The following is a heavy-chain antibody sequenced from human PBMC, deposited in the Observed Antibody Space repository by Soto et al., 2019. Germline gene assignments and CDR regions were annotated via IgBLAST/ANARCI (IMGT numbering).Heavy chain of an antibody. Sequence: ASVKVSCKVSGYTLTELSMHWVRQAPGKGLEWMGGFDPEDGETIYAQKFQGRVTMTEDTSTDTAYMELSSLRSEDTAVYYCATVSRYSSGYSTPHDYWGQGTLVTVSS. D-gene: IGHD3-22*01. V-gene: IGHV1-24*01. CDR1: GYTLTELS. CDR3: ATVSRYSSGYSTPHDY. CDR2: FDPEDGET. J-gene: IGHJ4*02.